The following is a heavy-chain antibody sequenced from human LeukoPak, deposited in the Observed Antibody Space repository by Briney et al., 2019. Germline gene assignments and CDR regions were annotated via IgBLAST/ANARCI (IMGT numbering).Heavy chain of an antibody. V-gene: IGHV3-21*01. CDR3: AREYYDSSGYYDY. CDR1: GFTFSSYS. D-gene: IGHD3-22*01. J-gene: IGHJ4*02. CDR2: ISSSSSYI. Sequence: PGGSLRLSCAAFGFTFSSYSMNWVRQAPGKGLEWVSSISSSSSYIYYADSVKGRFTISRDNAKNSLYLQMNSLRAEDTAVYYCAREYYDSSGYYDYWGQGTLVTVSS.